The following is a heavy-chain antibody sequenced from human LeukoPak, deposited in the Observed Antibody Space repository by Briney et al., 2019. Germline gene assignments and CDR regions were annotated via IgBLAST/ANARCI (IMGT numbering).Heavy chain of an antibody. CDR1: GDSVSSTNYY. J-gene: IGHJ3*01. CDR3: AKDLLGWSSPR. V-gene: IGHV4-39*07. Sequence: SETLSLTCVVSGDSVSSTNYYWGWIRQPPGKGLEWIGTTHYSGNTYYNPSLKSRVTISVDTSKNQFSLKVISVTAADTAVYYCAKDLLGWSSPRWGQGTMVTVSS. CDR2: THYSGNT. D-gene: IGHD3-3*01.